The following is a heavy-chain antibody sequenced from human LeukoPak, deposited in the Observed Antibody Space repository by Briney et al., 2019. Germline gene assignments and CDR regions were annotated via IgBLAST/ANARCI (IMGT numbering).Heavy chain of an antibody. J-gene: IGHJ4*02. D-gene: IGHD3-22*01. V-gene: IGHV4-39*01. CDR3: ARRYYYDNSGFVY. CDR2: IYYGGST. CDR1: GGSISSNNYY. Sequence: SETLSLTCSVSGGSISSNNYYWGWIRQPPGKGLEWIGSIYYGGSTYYNPSLKSRVTISVDTSKTQFSLKLTSVTAADTAIYYCARRYYYDNSGFVYWGQGTLVTVSP.